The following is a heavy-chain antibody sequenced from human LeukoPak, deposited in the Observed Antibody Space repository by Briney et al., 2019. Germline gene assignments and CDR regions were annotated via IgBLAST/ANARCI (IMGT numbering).Heavy chain of an antibody. CDR3: ARDRARDRGGYDAFDI. CDR1: GFTFSSYS. CDR2: ISSSSSDI. J-gene: IGHJ3*02. Sequence: PGGSLRLSCAVSGFTFSSYSMNWVRQAPGKGLEWVSSISSSSSDIYYADSVKGRFTISRDYAKNSLYLQMSSLRAEDTAVYYCARDRARDRGGYDAFDIWGQGTMVTVSS. V-gene: IGHV3-21*01. D-gene: IGHD3-16*01.